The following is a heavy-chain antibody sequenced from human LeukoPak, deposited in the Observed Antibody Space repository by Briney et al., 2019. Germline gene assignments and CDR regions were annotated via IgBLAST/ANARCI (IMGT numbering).Heavy chain of an antibody. CDR2: VYPSAST. Sequence: SETLSRNCTVSGYSISSVYYWGWIRQPPGKGLEWIGPVYPSASTYYNPSLKSRVTISVDTSKNQYALKLSSVTAADTAVYYCAREERDSSWYVVGDYWGQGTLVSVSS. D-gene: IGHD6-13*01. CDR1: GYSISSVYY. J-gene: IGHJ4*02. CDR3: AREERDSSWYVVGDY. V-gene: IGHV4-38-2*02.